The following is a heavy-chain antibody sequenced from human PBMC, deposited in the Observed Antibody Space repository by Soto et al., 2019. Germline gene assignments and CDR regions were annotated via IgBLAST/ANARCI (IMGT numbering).Heavy chain of an antibody. D-gene: IGHD3-3*01. J-gene: IGHJ5*02. V-gene: IGHV1-69*01. CDR3: ASSAFFGVIALTSKTWFDP. CDR1: GGTFNSYA. CDR2: IIPVFSAT. Sequence: QVQLVQSGAEVRKPGSSVRVSCKASGGTFNSYAFSWVRQAPGQGLEWMGGIIPVFSATHYAQSFEARVTISANESTKTVYLAFSSLRSDDTAVYFCASSAFFGVIALTSKTWFDPWGQGTLVIVSS.